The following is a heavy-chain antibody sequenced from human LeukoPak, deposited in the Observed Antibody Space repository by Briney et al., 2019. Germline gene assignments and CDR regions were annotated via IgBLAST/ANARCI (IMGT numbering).Heavy chain of an antibody. CDR3: ARDSRYCSSTSCYLYYYYYMDV. D-gene: IGHD2-2*01. V-gene: IGHV1-2*02. CDR1: VYTFTGYY. CDR2: INPNSGGT. J-gene: IGHJ6*03. Sequence: ASVKVSCKASVYTFTGYYMHWVRQAPGQGLEWMGWINPNSGGTNYAQKFQGRVTMTRDTSISTAYMELSRLRSGDTAVYYCARDSRYCSSTSCYLYYYYYMDVWGKGTTVTVSS.